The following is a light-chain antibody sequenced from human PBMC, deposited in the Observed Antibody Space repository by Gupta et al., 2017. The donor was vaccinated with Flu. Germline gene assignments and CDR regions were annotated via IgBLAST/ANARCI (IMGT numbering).Light chain of an antibody. CDR2: DAS. V-gene: IGKV3-11*01. J-gene: IGKJ2*03. CDR1: QSVSSY. CDR3: QQRSNGPPAWG. Sequence: EIVLTQSPATLSLSPGERATLSCRASQSVSSYLAWYQQKPGQAPRLLIYDASNRATGIKARFSGSGSGTDFTLTISSREPEDFAVYYCQQRSNGPPAWGFGQGTKMEIK.